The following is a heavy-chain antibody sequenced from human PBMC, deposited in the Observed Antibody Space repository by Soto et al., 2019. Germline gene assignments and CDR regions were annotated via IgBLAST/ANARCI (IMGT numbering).Heavy chain of an antibody. J-gene: IGHJ5*02. CDR1: GFIFSNAW. CDR3: TTGAMVRGVIVP. CDR2: IKSKTDGGTT. V-gene: IGHV3-15*07. D-gene: IGHD3-10*01. Sequence: GGSLRLSCAASGFIFSNAWMNWVRQAPGKGLEWVGRIKSKTDGGTTDYAAPVKGRFTISRDDSKNTLYLQMNSLKTEDTAVYYCTTGAMVRGVIVPWGQGTLVTVSS.